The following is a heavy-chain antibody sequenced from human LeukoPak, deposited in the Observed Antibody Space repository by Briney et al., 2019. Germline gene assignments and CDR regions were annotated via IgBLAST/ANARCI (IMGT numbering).Heavy chain of an antibody. J-gene: IGHJ4*02. V-gene: IGHV3-7*04. CDR3: ARSLGYCSGGSCYPFDC. D-gene: IGHD2-15*01. CDR2: IKRDGSEI. Sequence: PGGSLRLSCAASGFSFSSFWMTWVRQTPGRGLEWVANIKRDGSEIYYVDSLKGRFIISRDNAKSSLYLQMNSLRAEDTAVYYCARSLGYCSGGSCYPFDCWGQGTLVTVSS. CDR1: GFSFSSFW.